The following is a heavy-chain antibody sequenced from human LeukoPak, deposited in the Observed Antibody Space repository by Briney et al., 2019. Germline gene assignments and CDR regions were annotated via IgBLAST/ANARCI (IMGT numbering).Heavy chain of an antibody. D-gene: IGHD3-16*01. V-gene: IGHV1-2*02. CDR1: GYTFTGYY. CDR2: INPNSGGT. J-gene: IGHJ5*02. CDR3: AREALGDWFDP. Sequence: ASVKVSCKASGYTFTGYYMHWVRLVPGQGLEWMGWINPNSGGTNYAQKFQGRVTMTRDTSISTAYMELSRLRSDDTAVYYCAREALGDWFDPWGQGTLVTVSS.